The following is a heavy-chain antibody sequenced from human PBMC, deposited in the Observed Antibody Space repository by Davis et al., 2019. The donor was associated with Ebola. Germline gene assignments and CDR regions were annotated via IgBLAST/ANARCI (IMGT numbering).Heavy chain of an antibody. D-gene: IGHD5-18*01. V-gene: IGHV3-20*01. J-gene: IGHJ5*01. CDR2: MNWNGGSL. CDR1: GFTFDDYG. Sequence: GESLKISCAASGFTFDDYGMSWVRQVPGKGLEWVSGMNWNGGSLGYADSVKGRFTISRDNAKKSLYLQMSSLTAEDTAFYHCVRGKPRGVSYGFAWFDSWGQGTLVTVSS. CDR3: VRGKPRGVSYGFAWFDS.